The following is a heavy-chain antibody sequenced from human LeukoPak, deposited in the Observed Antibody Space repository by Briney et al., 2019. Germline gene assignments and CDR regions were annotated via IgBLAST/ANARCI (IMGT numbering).Heavy chain of an antibody. J-gene: IGHJ4*02. CDR2: IIPIFGTA. D-gene: IGHD3-10*01. CDR3: ARPSYGSGSDFDY. Sequence: ASVKVSCKASGGTFSSYAISWVRQAPGQGLEWMGGIIPIFGTANYAQKFQGRVTITTDESTSTAYMELCSLRSEDTAVYYCARPSYGSGSDFDYWGQGTLVTVSS. V-gene: IGHV1-69*05. CDR1: GGTFSSYA.